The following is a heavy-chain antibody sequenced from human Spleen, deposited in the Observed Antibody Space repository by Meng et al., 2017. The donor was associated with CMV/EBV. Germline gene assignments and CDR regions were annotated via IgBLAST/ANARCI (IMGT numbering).Heavy chain of an antibody. CDR3: ARGSRFLEWLLASYYYYGMDV. J-gene: IGHJ6*02. D-gene: IGHD3-3*01. Sequence: SETLSLTCTVSGGSISSSSYYWSWIRQPPGKGLEWIGEINHSGSTNYNPSLKSRVTISVDTSENQFSLKLSSVTAADTAAYYCARGSRFLEWLLASYYYYGMDVWGQGTTVTVSS. CDR2: INHSGST. CDR1: GGSISSSSYY. V-gene: IGHV4-39*07.